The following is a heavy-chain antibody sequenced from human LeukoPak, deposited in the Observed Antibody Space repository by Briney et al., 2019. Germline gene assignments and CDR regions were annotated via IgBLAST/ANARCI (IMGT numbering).Heavy chain of an antibody. CDR3: ARAMATIWRGPFDY. J-gene: IGHJ4*02. Sequence: SETLSLTCAVSGGSISSGGYSWSWIRQPPGKGLEWIGYIYHSGSTYYNPSLKSRVTISVDRSKNQFSLKLSSVTAADTAVYYCARAMATIWRGPFDYWGQGTLVTVSS. CDR2: IYHSGST. D-gene: IGHD5-24*01. CDR1: GGSISSGGYS. V-gene: IGHV4-30-2*01.